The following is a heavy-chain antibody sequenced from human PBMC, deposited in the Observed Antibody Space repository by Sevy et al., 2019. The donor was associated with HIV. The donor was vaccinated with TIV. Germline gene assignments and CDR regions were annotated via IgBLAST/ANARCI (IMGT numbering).Heavy chain of an antibody. D-gene: IGHD1-26*01. CDR3: AREVLRLDY. V-gene: IGHV7-4-1*01. CDR1: GYTFNRYS. CDR2: IVTDTGKA. Sequence: ASVKVSCKASGYTFNRYSMNWVRQAPGQGLEWMGWIVTDTGKATYAPGFTGRFVFSFATSVSTAYLQISSLKAEDAAVYYCAREVLRLDYWGQGTLVTVSS. J-gene: IGHJ4*02.